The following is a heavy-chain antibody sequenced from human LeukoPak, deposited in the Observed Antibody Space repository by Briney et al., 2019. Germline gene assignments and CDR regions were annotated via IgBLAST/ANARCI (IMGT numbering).Heavy chain of an antibody. CDR1: GGSISSGDYY. J-gene: IGHJ4*02. D-gene: IGHD5/OR15-5a*01. Sequence: ASETLSLTCTVSGGSISSGDYYWSWIRQPPGKGLEWIGYIYYSGSTYYNPSLKSRVTISVDTSKNQFSLKLSSVTAADTAVYYCARGGLRQSYDYWGQGTLVTVSS. CDR3: ARGGLRQSYDY. V-gene: IGHV4-30-4*01. CDR2: IYYSGST.